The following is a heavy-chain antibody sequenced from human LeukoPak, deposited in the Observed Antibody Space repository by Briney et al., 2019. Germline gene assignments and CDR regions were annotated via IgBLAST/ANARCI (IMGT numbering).Heavy chain of an antibody. CDR2: IYYSGST. CDR3: ARSTLRFLGY. CDR1: GGSFSGYY. D-gene: IGHD3-3*01. J-gene: IGHJ4*02. V-gene: IGHV4-34*01. Sequence: PSETLSLTCAVYGGSFSGYYWSWIRQPPGKGLEWIGSIYYSGSTYYNPSLKSRVTISVDTSKNQFSLKLSSVTAADTAVYYCARSTLRFLGYWGQGTLVTVSS.